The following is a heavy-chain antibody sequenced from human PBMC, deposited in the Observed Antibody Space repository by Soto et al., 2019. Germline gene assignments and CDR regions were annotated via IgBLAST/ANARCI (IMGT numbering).Heavy chain of an antibody. CDR2: IWYDGSNK. J-gene: IGHJ4*02. V-gene: IGHV3-33*01. D-gene: IGHD3-10*01. CDR3: ATRHYYGSGSYHLDN. CDR1: GFTFGSQG. Sequence: QVHLVESGGGVVQPGRSLRLSCAASGFTFGSQGMHWVRQAPRKGLEWVALIWYDGSNKYYADSVKGRFTISRDNFKDTLFLQMSSLRAEDTAVYYCATRHYYGSGSYHLDNWGQGTLVTVSS.